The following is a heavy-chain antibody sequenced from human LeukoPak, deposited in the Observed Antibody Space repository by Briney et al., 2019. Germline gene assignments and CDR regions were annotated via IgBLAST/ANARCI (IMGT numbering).Heavy chain of an antibody. CDR3: AKLDYGDYFWYFDL. J-gene: IGHJ2*01. CDR2: IYYSGST. CDR1: GGSISSYY. Sequence: KPSETLSLTCTVSGGSISSYYWSWIRQPPGKGLEWIGYIYYSGSTNYNPSLKSRVTISVDTSKNQFSLKLSSVTAADTAVCYCAKLDYGDYFWYFDLWGRGTLVTVSS. V-gene: IGHV4-59*01. D-gene: IGHD4-17*01.